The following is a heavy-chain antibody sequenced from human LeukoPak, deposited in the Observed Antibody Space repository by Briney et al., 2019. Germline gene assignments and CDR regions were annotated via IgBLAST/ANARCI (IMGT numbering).Heavy chain of an antibody. Sequence: GGSLRLSCAASGFTFSSYSMNWVRQAPGKGLEWVSSISSSSSYIYYADSVKGRFTISRDNAKNSLYLQMNSMRAEDTAVYYCAREGGDIVVVVAANEGFDYWGQGTLVTVSS. CDR3: AREGGDIVVVVAANEGFDY. CDR1: GFTFSSYS. V-gene: IGHV3-21*01. D-gene: IGHD2-15*01. CDR2: ISSSSSYI. J-gene: IGHJ4*02.